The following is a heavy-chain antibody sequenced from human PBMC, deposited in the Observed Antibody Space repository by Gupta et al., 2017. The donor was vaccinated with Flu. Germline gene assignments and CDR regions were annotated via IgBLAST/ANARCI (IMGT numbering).Heavy chain of an antibody. CDR2: IHQNGSET. CDR1: W. CDR3: ARTYGDGHSRFCNVQS. D-gene: IGHD2-8*01. J-gene: IGHJ1*01. Sequence: WMSWVRQIPGKGLQWVATIHQNGSETFYVDSAKGRFTISRDNAQNSRYLYMNSLRADDKDTYYCARTYGDGHSRFCNVQSWCQVALVTVSS. V-gene: IGHV3-7*01.